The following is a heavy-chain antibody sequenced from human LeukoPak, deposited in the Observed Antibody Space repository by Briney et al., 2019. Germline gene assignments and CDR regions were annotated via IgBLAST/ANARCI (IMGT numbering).Heavy chain of an antibody. Sequence: GGSLRLSCAASGFTFSSYAMSWVRQVPGKGLEWVSTVSSTGGNTYYADSVKGRFSISRDNSMNTLYLQMSSLRAEDTAVYYCAKGGFLEWLLSSGDYFDYWGQGTLVTVSS. D-gene: IGHD3-3*01. J-gene: IGHJ4*02. CDR2: VSSTGGNT. CDR3: AKGGFLEWLLSSGDYFDY. V-gene: IGHV3-23*01. CDR1: GFTFSSYA.